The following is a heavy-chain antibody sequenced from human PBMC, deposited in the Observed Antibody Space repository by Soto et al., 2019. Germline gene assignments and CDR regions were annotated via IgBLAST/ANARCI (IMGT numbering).Heavy chain of an antibody. Sequence: GGSLRLSCAASGFTFSSYGMHWVRQAPGKGLEWVAVISYDGSNKYYADSVKGRFTISRDNSKNTLYLQMNSLRAEDTAVYYCAKDSIAARRSDPFDYWGQGTLVTAPQ. CDR3: AKDSIAARRSDPFDY. V-gene: IGHV3-30*18. CDR1: GFTFSSYG. CDR2: ISYDGSNK. J-gene: IGHJ4*02. D-gene: IGHD6-6*01.